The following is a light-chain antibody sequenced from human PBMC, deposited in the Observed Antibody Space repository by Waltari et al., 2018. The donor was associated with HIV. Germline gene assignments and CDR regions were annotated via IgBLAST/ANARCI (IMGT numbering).Light chain of an antibody. V-gene: IGKV1-33*01. CDR1: QDIGQY. J-gene: IGKJ4*01. CDR2: AAS. Sequence: DIQISSSLSSLSASLGGRVTIACQASQDIGQYLTWYQQKPGKGPKLLMYAASTLEIGVPLRFSGGGSGTDFNFTINNLQPDDFATYYCQQYKKVPHTFGRGTKVEIK. CDR3: QQYKKVPHT.